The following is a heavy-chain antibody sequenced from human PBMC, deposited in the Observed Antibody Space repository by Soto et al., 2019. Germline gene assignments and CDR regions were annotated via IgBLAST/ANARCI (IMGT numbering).Heavy chain of an antibody. CDR3: ARDQHCKHVGATTWNY. V-gene: IGHV3-30-3*01. CDR2: ISYDGSKT. Sequence: QVQLVESGGGGVQPGRSLRLSCAASGFTFSSYAMHWVRQAPGKGLEWVAVISYDGSKTYYADSVKGRFTISRDNSKNTLYLQMNSLRAEDTAVYYCARDQHCKHVGATTWNYWGQGTLVTVSS. D-gene: IGHD1-26*01. J-gene: IGHJ4*02. CDR1: GFTFSSYA.